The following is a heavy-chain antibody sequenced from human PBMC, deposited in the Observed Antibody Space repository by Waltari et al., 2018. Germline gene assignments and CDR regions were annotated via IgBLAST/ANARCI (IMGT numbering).Heavy chain of an antibody. J-gene: IGHJ6*02. V-gene: IGHV3-33*01. Sequence: QEHLVESGGGVVQPGGSLRLSCAASGFTFRSYGMHWVRQAPGKGLEWVAVKWDDGNNEYYVYSVKGRFTISRDNSKNTLYLQLNSLRAEDTAVYYCARDFVRGVMGGSYYYYGMDVWGQGTTVTVSS. D-gene: IGHD3-10*01. CDR3: ARDFVRGVMGGSYYYYGMDV. CDR2: KWDDGNNE. CDR1: GFTFRSYG.